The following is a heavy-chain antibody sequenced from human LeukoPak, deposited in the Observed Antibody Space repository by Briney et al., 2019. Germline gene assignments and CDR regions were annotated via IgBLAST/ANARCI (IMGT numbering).Heavy chain of an antibody. CDR1: GFPFGSYV. Sequence: GGSLRFSCEASGFPFGSYVMSWVRQAPGKGLEWIAYINHNAEMIFYPDFVKGRFSISRDNAKNSLYLQMNALRYEDTAIYYCARDHDWAFDLWGQGTLVTVSS. CDR3: ARDHDWAFDL. D-gene: IGHD3-9*01. CDR2: INHNAEMI. J-gene: IGHJ4*02. V-gene: IGHV3-48*02.